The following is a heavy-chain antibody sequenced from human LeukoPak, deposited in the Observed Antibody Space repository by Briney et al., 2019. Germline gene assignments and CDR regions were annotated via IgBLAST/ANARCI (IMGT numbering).Heavy chain of an antibody. J-gene: IGHJ4*02. D-gene: IGHD6-19*01. V-gene: IGHV3-74*01. Sequence: PGGSLGLSCAASGFTFSSYWMHWVRQAPGKGLVWVSRINSDGSSTSYADSVKGRFTISRDNAKNTLYLQMNSLRVEDTAVYYCAKGGHSSGWYWNYWGQGTLVTVSS. CDR2: INSDGSST. CDR1: GFTFSSYW. CDR3: AKGGHSSGWYWNY.